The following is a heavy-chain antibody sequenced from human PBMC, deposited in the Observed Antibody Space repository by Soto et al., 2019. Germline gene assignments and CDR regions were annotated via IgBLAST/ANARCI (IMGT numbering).Heavy chain of an antibody. CDR2: ILHSGST. Sequence: PSETLSLTCSVSGYSISSGYYWGWIRQAPGKGLEWIGNILHSGSTYYNPSLESRVTISIDTSKNQFSLRLTSVTAADTAIYYCARDISASDGDYWGQGTLVTVS. CDR3: ARDISASDGDY. CDR1: GYSISSGYY. J-gene: IGHJ4*02. D-gene: IGHD2-21*01. V-gene: IGHV4-38-2*02.